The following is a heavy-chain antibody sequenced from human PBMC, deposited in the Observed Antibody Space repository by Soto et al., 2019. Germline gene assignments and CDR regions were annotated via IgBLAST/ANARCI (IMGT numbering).Heavy chain of an antibody. CDR3: ARLMGVVTVDY. CDR1: GGSISSTGHY. V-gene: IGHV4-39*02. J-gene: IGHJ4*02. D-gene: IGHD2-21*02. Sequence: QLQLQESGPGLVKPSETLSLTCSVSGGSISSTGHYWGWIRQPPGKGLEWIGNIYYAGSPYYNPSPKRRVTISVDTSKNHCSLALTSVTAADTAVYYCARLMGVVTVDYWGQGALVTVSS. CDR2: IYYAGSP.